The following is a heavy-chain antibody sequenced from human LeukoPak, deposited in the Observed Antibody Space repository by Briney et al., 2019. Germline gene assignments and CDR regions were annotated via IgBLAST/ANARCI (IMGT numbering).Heavy chain of an antibody. J-gene: IGHJ6*03. V-gene: IGHV3-7*01. D-gene: IGHD5-12*01. CDR1: GFTFSSSW. CDR2: INQDESEK. Sequence: PGGSLRLSCAASGFTFSSSWMTWVRQAPGEGLEWVANINQDESEKHYLDSVKGRFTISRDNAKNSLYLEMSSLRADDTAVYYCARASVASNPLEYYYYMDVWGKGTTVIVSS. CDR3: ARASVASNPLEYYYYMDV.